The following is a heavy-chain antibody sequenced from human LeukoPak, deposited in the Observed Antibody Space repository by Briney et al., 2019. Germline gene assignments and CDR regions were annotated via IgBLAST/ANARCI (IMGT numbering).Heavy chain of an antibody. D-gene: IGHD1-20*01. CDR1: GFTFSDYS. CDR3: ARDHNWAFDS. J-gene: IGHJ4*02. CDR2: IGLASGFV. Sequence: GGSLRLSCAASGFTFSDYSMNWVRRAPGRGLEWISYIGLASGFVSYADSVKGRFSISSDTARNSVYLQMSSLRAEDTAVYYCARDHNWAFDSWGQGTLVTDSS. V-gene: IGHV3-21*05.